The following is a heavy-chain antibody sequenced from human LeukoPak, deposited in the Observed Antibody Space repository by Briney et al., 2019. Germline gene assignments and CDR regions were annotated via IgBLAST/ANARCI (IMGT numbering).Heavy chain of an antibody. CDR3: ARDLRITRVRGLARFDY. CDR2: ISAYNGNT. CDR1: GYTFTSYG. V-gene: IGHV1-18*04. D-gene: IGHD3-10*01. J-gene: IGHJ4*02. Sequence: ASVKVSCKASGYTFTSYGISWVRQPPGQGLEWMGWISAYNGNTNYAQKLQGRVTMTTDTSTSTAYMELRSLRSDDTAVYYCARDLRITRVRGLARFDYWGQGTLVTVSS.